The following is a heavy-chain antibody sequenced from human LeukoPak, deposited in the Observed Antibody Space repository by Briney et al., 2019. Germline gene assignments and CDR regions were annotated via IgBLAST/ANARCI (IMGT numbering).Heavy chain of an antibody. CDR2: IHYSGST. CDR3: ARGGSSSSWPFYY. D-gene: IGHD6-13*01. CDR1: GGSISSYY. Sequence: PSETLSFTCTVYGGSISSYYWSWIRQPPGKELEWIGYIHYSGSTNYNPSLKSRVTMSVDTSKNQFSLKLTSVTAADTAVYYCARGGSSSSWPFYYWGQGTLVTVSS. J-gene: IGHJ4*02. V-gene: IGHV4-59*01.